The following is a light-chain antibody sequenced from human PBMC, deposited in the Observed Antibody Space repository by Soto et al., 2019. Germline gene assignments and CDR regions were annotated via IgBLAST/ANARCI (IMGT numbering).Light chain of an antibody. CDR2: AAS. J-gene: IGKJ1*01. Sequence: DILMTQSPSSLSASVGDRVTITCRASQTISTHLNWYQQKPGKAPNVLIYAASSLESGVPSRFSGSGSGTEFTLTISSLQPDDFATYYCQDYSPYSWTFGQGTKVDIK. CDR3: QDYSPYSWT. V-gene: IGKV1-5*01. CDR1: QTISTH.